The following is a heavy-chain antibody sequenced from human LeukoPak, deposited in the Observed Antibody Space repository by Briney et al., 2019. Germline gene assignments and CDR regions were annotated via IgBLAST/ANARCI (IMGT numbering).Heavy chain of an antibody. J-gene: IGHJ4*02. D-gene: IGHD3-22*01. CDR3: ARTAETIYYYDSSGYEPTFDY. CDR1: GGTFSSYA. Sequence: SVKVSCKASGGTFSSYAISWVRQAPGQGLEWMGGIIPIFGTANYAQKFQGGVTITTDESTSTAYMELSSLRSEDTAVYYCARTAETIYYYDSSGYEPTFDYWGQGTLVTVSS. V-gene: IGHV1-69*05. CDR2: IIPIFGTA.